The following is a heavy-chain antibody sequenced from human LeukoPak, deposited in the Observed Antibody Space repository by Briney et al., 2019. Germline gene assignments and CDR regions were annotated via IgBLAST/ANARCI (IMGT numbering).Heavy chain of an antibody. D-gene: IGHD3-10*01. V-gene: IGHV3-72*01. Sequence: GGSLRLSCEASGLIFSNAWMNWVRQAPGKGLEWVGRTRNEANSYSTEYAASVQGRFTISRDDSKNSLYLQMNSLKTEDTAVYYCTREPGGGSGSYLIDAFDLWGQGTMVTVSP. CDR3: TREPGGGSGSYLIDAFDL. J-gene: IGHJ3*01. CDR2: TRNEANSYST. CDR1: GLIFSNAW.